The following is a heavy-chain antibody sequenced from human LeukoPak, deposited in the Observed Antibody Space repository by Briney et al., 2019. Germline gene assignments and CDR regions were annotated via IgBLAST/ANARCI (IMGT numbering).Heavy chain of an antibody. D-gene: IGHD4-17*01. CDR3: ATYGDYVAFDI. V-gene: IGHV4-61*02. CDR1: GGSISSGSYY. CDR2: IYTSGST. Sequence: SQTLSLTCTASGGSISSGSYYWSWIRQPAGKGLEWIGRIYTSGSTNYNPSLKSRVTISVDTSKNQFSLKLSSVTAADTAVYYCATYGDYVAFDIWGQGTMVTVSS. J-gene: IGHJ3*02.